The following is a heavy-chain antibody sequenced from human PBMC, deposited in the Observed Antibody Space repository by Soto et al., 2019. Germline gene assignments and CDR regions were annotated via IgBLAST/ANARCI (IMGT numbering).Heavy chain of an antibody. J-gene: IGHJ4*02. CDR2: IYWDYDK. D-gene: IGHD5-18*01. CDR3: AHSGYMYGNWYHCYFHY. V-gene: IGHV2-5*02. Sequence: QITLKESGPTRVKPTQTLALTCTFSGFSLTTSGVGVGWIRKTPGKALEWLAVIYWDYDKRHNPSLKTKLTISNDTAKNQVVGIIADMDPVDTATYVCAHSGYMYGNWYHCYFHYWGQGTLVTVSS. CDR1: GFSLTTSGVG.